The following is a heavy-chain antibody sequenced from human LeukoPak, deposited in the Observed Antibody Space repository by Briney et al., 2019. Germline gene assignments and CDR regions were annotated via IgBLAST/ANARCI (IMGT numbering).Heavy chain of an antibody. CDR2: IYSSGGT. V-gene: IGHV4-59*01. CDR3: ARGYISNYNWFDP. Sequence: SETLSLTCTVSGGSLSSYYWSWIRQPPGKGLEWIGYIYSSGGTNYNPSLKSRVTISVDTSKNQFSLKLSSVTAADTAVYYCARGYISNYNWFDPWGQGTLVTVSS. D-gene: IGHD2-8*01. CDR1: GGSLSSYY. J-gene: IGHJ5*02.